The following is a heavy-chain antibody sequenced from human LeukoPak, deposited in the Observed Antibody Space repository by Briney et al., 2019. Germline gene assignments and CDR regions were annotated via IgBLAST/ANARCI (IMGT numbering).Heavy chain of an antibody. V-gene: IGHV1-2*04. CDR3: ARASDGYSYGSFVDY. J-gene: IGHJ4*02. CDR2: INPNSGAT. Sequence: GSVKVSCEASGYTFTGYYMQWARQAPGQGLEWMGWINPNSGATNYAQKFQGWVTMTRDTSTTTAYMELSRLRFDDTAVYYCARASDGYSYGSFVDYWGQGTLVTVSS. D-gene: IGHD5-18*01. CDR1: GYTFTGYY.